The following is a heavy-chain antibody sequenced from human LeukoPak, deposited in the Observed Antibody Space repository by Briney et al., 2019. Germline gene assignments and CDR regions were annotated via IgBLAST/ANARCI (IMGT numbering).Heavy chain of an antibody. CDR2: IYYTGTS. CDR1: GGSISSSSHH. Sequence: SETLSLTCTVSGGSISSSSHHWAWIRQPPGKGLEWIASIYYTGTSYYNPSLKSRLTISVDSSRDQFSLRLSSVTAADTGVYYCSREHESASDYWGQGIPVTVSS. CDR3: SREHESASDY. J-gene: IGHJ4*02. V-gene: IGHV4-39*02.